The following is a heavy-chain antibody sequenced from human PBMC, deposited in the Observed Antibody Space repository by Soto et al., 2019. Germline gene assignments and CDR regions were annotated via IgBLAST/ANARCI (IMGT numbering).Heavy chain of an antibody. CDR2: IKQDGSEK. J-gene: IGHJ4*02. D-gene: IGHD3-3*01. CDR1: GFTFSSYW. V-gene: IGHV3-7*05. CDR3: AREVYDFWSGLEVSGYYFDY. Sequence: GGSLRLSCAASGFTFSSYWMGWVRQAPGKGLEWVANIKQDGSEKYYVDSVKGRFTISRDNAKNSLYLQMNSLRAEDTAVYYCAREVYDFWSGLEVSGYYFDYWGQGT.